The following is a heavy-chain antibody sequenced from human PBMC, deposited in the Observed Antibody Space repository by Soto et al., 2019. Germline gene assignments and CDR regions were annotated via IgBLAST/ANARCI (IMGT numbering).Heavy chain of an antibody. Sequence: SETLSLTCTVSGGSISSYYWSWIRQPPGKGLEWIGYIYYSGSTNYNPSLKSRVTISVDTSKNQFSLKLGSVTAADTAVYYCARLYCTNGVCYRNTNWFDPWGQGTLVTVSS. J-gene: IGHJ5*02. CDR1: GGSISSYY. CDR3: ARLYCTNGVCYRNTNWFDP. CDR2: IYYSGST. V-gene: IGHV4-59*08. D-gene: IGHD2-8*01.